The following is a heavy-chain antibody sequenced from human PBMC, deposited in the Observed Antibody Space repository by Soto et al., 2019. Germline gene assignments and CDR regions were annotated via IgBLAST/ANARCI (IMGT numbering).Heavy chain of an antibody. V-gene: IGHV4-4*02. D-gene: IGHD3-3*01. J-gene: IGHJ6*03. CDR3: AREVQYYEFWSGYSYYYYMDV. CDR1: SGSISSSNW. CDR2: IYPSGST. Sequence: QVQLQESGPGLVKPSGTLSLTCAVSSGSISSSNWWSLVRQPQGKGLEWIGEIYPSGSTNYNPSLKSRDTISVDKAKNQFSLKLSSVTAADTAVYYCAREVQYYEFWSGYSYYYYMDVWGKGTTVTVSS.